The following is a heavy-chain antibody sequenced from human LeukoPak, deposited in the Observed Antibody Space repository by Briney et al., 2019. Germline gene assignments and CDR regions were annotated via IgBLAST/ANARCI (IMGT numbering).Heavy chain of an antibody. Sequence: ASVKVSCKASGYTFTSYAMHWVRQAPGQRLEWMGWINAGNGNTKYSQKFQGRVTITRDTSASTAYMELRSLRSDDTAVYYCARDPVAVAGDHYFDYWGQGTLVTVSS. D-gene: IGHD6-19*01. CDR2: INAGNGNT. CDR1: GYTFTSYA. CDR3: ARDPVAVAGDHYFDY. V-gene: IGHV1-3*01. J-gene: IGHJ4*02.